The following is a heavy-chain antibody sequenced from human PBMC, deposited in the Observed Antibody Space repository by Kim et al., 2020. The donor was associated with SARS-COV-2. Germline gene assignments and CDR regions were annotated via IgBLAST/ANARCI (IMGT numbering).Heavy chain of an antibody. Sequence: GGSLRLSCTASGLDLSAYAVNWVRQAPGKGLEWVSFISKKSTYKYYADSVKGRFAISRDNAKNSVYLETNSLRAEDTELYYCARGPMSCNSVTCHLGWIDPWGQGTLVTVSS. CDR2: ISKKSTYK. CDR3: ARGPMSCNSVTCHLGWIDP. J-gene: IGHJ5*02. CDR1: GLDLSAYA. V-gene: IGHV3-21*01. D-gene: IGHD2-2*01.